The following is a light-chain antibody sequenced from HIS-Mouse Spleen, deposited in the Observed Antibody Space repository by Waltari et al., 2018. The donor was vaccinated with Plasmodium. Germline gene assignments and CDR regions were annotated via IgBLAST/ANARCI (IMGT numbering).Light chain of an antibody. CDR3: MIWPSNASGV. CDR1: SDINFGSYN. Sequence: QPVLTQPPSSSASPGESARLTFTLPSDINFGSYNIYWYQHTPGTPPRYLLYYYSDSDKGQGSGVPSRFSGSKDASANTGILLISGLQSEDEADYYCMIWPSNASGVFGGGTKLTVL. J-gene: IGLJ3*02. CDR2: YYSDSDK. V-gene: IGLV5-37*01.